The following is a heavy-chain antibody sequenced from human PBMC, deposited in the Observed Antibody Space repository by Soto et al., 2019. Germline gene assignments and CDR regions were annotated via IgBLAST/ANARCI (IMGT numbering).Heavy chain of an antibody. J-gene: IGHJ2*01. CDR2: FYYSGNT. V-gene: IGHV4-39*01. CDR3: ARSGIGLSWYFDF. Sequence: SETLSLTCTVSGDSITRGTYYWGWIRQPPGKALEWIGNFYYSGNTYYNSSLKSRVTISVDTSKNQFSLRLTSVTAADTAVYYCARSGIGLSWYFDFWGRGTLVTVSS. D-gene: IGHD3-10*01. CDR1: GDSITRGTYY.